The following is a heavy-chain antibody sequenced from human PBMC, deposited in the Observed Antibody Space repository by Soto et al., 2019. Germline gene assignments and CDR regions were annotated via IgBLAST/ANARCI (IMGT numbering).Heavy chain of an antibody. D-gene: IGHD3-3*01. CDR3: ARGPVFGVVPEYYFDY. CDR1: GYTFTTYY. Sequence: GASVKVSCKASGYTFTTYYMHWVRQAPGQGLEWMGIINPSGGSTTYAQKFQGRVTLTRDTPTSTVYMELSSLRSEDTAVYYCARGPVFGVVPEYYFDYWGQGTLVTV. V-gene: IGHV1-46*01. J-gene: IGHJ4*02. CDR2: INPSGGST.